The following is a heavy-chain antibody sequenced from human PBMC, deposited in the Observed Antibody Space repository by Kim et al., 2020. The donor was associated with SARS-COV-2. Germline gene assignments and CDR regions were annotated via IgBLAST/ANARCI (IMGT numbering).Heavy chain of an antibody. CDR2: ISYDGSNK. D-gene: IGHD3-22*01. CDR1: GFTFSSYA. J-gene: IGHJ6*02. CDR3: ARTQGRLFTTFYYGMDV. Sequence: GGSLRLSCAASGFTFSSYAMHWVRQAPGKGLEWVAVISYDGSNKYYADSVKGRFTISRDNSKNTLYLQMNSLRAEDTAVYYCARTQGRLFTTFYYGMDVWGQGTTVTVSS. V-gene: IGHV3-30-3*01.